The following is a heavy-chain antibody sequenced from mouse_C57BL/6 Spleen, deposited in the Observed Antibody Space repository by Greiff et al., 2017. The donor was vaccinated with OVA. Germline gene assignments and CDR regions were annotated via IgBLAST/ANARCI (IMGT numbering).Heavy chain of an antibody. CDR2: IYPGGGYT. D-gene: IGHD1-3*01. Sequence: QVQLQQSGAELVRPGTSVKMSCKASGYTFTNYWIGWAKQRPGHGLEWIGDIYPGGGYTNYNEKFKGKATLTADKSSSTAYMQFSSLTSEDSASYYGARRGSGNRMDYWGQGTSVTVSS. CDR1: GYTFTNYW. CDR3: ARRGSGNRMDY. J-gene: IGHJ4*01. V-gene: IGHV1-63*01.